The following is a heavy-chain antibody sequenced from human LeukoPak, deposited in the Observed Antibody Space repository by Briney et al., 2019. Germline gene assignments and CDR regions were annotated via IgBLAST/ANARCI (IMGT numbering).Heavy chain of an antibody. V-gene: IGHV4-59*01. J-gene: IGHJ4*02. D-gene: IGHD2-2*01. CDR1: GGSISSYY. CDR2: IYYSGST. CDR3: ARERCSSTSCYFDY. Sequence: SETLSLTCTVSGGSISSYYWTWIRQPPGKGLEWIGYIYYSGSTNYNPSLKSRVTISVDTSKNQFSLKLSSVTAADTAVYYCARERCSSTSCYFDYWGQGTLVTVSS.